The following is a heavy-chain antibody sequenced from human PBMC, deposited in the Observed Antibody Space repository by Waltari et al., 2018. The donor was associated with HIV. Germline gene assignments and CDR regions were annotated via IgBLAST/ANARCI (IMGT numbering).Heavy chain of an antibody. D-gene: IGHD3-10*01. CDR1: GPRFGRTG. CDR3: AKDSSQVHWFGESLAL. Sequence: QAQLVESGGGVVQHGDVLRLSCVDSGPRFGRTGRHWVRQAPGKGLEWVAAISYDGIKKYYGDSLRGRFIISRDNSKKTLYLQMNTLRPEDTAIYFCAKDSSQVHWFGESLALWGQGTLVIVSS. V-gene: IGHV3-30*18. CDR2: ISYDGIKK. J-gene: IGHJ4*02.